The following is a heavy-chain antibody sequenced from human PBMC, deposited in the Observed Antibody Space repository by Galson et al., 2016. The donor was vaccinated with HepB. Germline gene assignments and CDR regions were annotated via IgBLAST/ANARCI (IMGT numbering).Heavy chain of an antibody. CDR3: ARILSPYGDCVFAD. D-gene: IGHD4-17*01. V-gene: IGHV2-70*01. Sequence: PALVKPTQTLTLTCTFSGFSVSTSGMCVTWIRQPPGKALEWLALADWDDHKYYSTSLKTRLTISKDASKNQVVLTMANMDPVDTATYYCARILSPYGDCVFADWGQGTLVTVSS. J-gene: IGHJ4*02. CDR1: GFSVSTSGMC. CDR2: ADWDDHK.